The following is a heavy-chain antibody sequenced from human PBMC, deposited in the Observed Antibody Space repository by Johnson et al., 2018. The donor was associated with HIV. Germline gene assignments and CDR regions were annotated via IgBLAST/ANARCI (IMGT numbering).Heavy chain of an antibody. CDR2: ISYDGSNK. J-gene: IGHJ3*02. D-gene: IGHD2-2*03. V-gene: IGHV3-30*03. CDR3: ARTISWIDAFDI. CDR1: GFTFSSYD. Sequence: QMLLVESGGGVVQPGKSLKVSCAASGFTFSSYDMHWVRQPPGKGLEWVAGISYDGSNKYYADSVKGRFTISRDNSKNTLYLQMNSLRPEDTAVYYSARTISWIDAFDIWGQGTMVTISS.